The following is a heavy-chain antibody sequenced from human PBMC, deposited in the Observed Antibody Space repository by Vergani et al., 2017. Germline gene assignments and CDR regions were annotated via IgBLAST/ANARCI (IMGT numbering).Heavy chain of an antibody. CDR2: IIPIFGTA. CDR1: GGPFSSYA. CDR3: AGAHPEGVYSYGYGPFDY. Sequence: QVQLVQSGAEVKKPGSSVKVSCKASGGPFSSYAISWVRQAPGQGLEWMGGIIPIFGTANYAQKFQGRVTITADKSTSTAYMELSSLRSEDTAVYYCAGAHPEGVYSYGYGPFDYWGQGTLVTVSS. D-gene: IGHD5-18*01. V-gene: IGHV1-69*06. J-gene: IGHJ4*02.